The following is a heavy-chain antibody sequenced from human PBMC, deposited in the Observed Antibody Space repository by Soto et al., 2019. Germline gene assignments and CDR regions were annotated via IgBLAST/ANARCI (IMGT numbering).Heavy chain of an antibody. CDR2: IYHSGST. CDR1: GYSISSGYY. J-gene: IGHJ5*02. V-gene: IGHV4-38-2*01. CDR3: ARGIYSKLFDP. D-gene: IGHD4-4*01. Sequence: SETLSLTCAVSGYSISSGYYWGWIRQPPGKGLEWIGSIYHSGSTYYNPSLKSRVTISVDTSKNQFSLKLSSVTAADTAVYYCARGIYSKLFDPWGEGTLVTVSS.